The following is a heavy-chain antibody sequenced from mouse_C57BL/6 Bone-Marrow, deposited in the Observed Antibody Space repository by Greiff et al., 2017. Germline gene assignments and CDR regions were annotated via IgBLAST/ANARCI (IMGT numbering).Heavy chain of an antibody. CDR1: GYTFTSYG. CDR2: LYIGNGYT. CDR3: AKLVATGYYAMDY. J-gene: IGHJ4*01. Sequence: EVQLQQSGAELVRPGSSVKMSCKTSGYTFTSYGINWVKQRPGQGLEWIGYLYIGNGYTEYNEKFKGKATLTSDTSSSAAYMQLSSLTSEDSAIYFFAKLVATGYYAMDYWGQGTSVTVSS. D-gene: IGHD1-1*01. V-gene: IGHV1-58*01.